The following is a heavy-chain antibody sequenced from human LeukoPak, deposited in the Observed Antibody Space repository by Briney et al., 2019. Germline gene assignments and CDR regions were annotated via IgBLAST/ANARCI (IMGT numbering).Heavy chain of an antibody. V-gene: IGHV5-51*01. D-gene: IGHD5-24*01. Sequence: PXXGLXWLGIIYPGDSDTKYRTSLEGQVTISGDKSINTAYLQWSGLKASDTAIYYCARSEMSTFFDFWGQGTLVTVSS. CDR3: ARSEMSTFFDF. J-gene: IGHJ5*01. CDR2: IYPGDSDT.